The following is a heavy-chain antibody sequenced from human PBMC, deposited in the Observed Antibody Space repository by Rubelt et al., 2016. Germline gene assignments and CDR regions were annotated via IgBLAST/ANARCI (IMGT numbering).Heavy chain of an antibody. CDR2: ISYDETNK. Sequence: VQSGRSLRLSCAASGFTFSSYGMHWVRQAPGKGLQWVAVISYDETNKFYADSVKGRFTISRDNSKNTLYLQMNSLTDEDTAVYYCARDDCWRDSSSSHNWVDPWGEGTVVTVSS. J-gene: IGHJ5*02. CDR1: GFTFSSYG. CDR3: ARDDCWRDSSSSHNWVDP. V-gene: IGHV3-30*03. D-gene: IGHD6-6*01.